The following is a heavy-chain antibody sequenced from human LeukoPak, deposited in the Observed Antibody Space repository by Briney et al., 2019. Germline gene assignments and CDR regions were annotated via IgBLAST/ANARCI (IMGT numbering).Heavy chain of an antibody. CDR1: GGSFNAYY. J-gene: IGHJ4*02. V-gene: IGHV4-34*01. CDR2: IDHSGST. CDR3: ARSTWLLDK. Sequence: PSETLSLTCAVYGGSFNAYYWTWIRQPPGKGLEWIGEIDHSGSTYYNPSLKSRVTISVDTSKNQFSLKLSSVTAADTAVYYCARSTWLLDKWGQGTLVTVSS. D-gene: IGHD5-12*01.